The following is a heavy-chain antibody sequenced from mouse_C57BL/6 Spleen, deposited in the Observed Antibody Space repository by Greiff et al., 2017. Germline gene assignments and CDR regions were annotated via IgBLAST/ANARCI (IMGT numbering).Heavy chain of an antibody. V-gene: IGHV1-50*01. J-gene: IGHJ2*01. CDR1: GYTFTSYW. D-gene: IGHD2-1*01. CDR3: ARGGGNYLFDY. CDR2: IDPSDSYT. Sequence: QVQLQQPGAELVKPGASVKLSCKASGYTFTSYWMQWVQQRPGQGLEWIGEIDPSDSYTNYNQKFKGKATLTVDTSSSTAYRQRSSRTSEDSAVYYCARGGGNYLFDYWGQGTTLTVSS.